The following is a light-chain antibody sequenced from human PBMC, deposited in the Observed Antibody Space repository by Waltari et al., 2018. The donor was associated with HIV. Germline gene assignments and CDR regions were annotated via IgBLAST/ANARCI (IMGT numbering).Light chain of an antibody. CDR3: QSFDRHTEVA. CDR2: KHD. CDR1: SGSIADYF. V-gene: IGLV6-57*01. J-gene: IGLJ2*01. Sequence: FMLTQPHSVSESPGKTVTISCTRSSGSIADYFVQWYQQRPGSSPTTVIYKHDQRPSGVPDRFSGSIDISSNAASLIISGLKTEDEAEYFCQSFDRHTEVAFGGGTKLTVL.